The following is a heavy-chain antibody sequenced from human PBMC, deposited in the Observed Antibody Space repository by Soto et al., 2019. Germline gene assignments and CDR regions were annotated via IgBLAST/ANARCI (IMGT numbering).Heavy chain of an antibody. CDR2: ISGSGGST. CDR3: AKDLRQGWFDP. J-gene: IGHJ5*02. V-gene: IGHV3-23*01. D-gene: IGHD6-6*01. CDR1: GFPFSSYA. Sequence: EVQLLESGGGLVQPGGSLRLSCAASGFPFSSYAMSWVRQAPGKGLEWVSAISGSGGSTYYADSVKGRFTISRDNSKNTLYLQMHSLRAEDSAVYYCAKDLRQGWFDPWGQGTLVTVSS.